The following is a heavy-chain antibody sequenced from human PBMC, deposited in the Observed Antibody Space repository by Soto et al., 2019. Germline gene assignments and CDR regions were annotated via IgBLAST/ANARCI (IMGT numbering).Heavy chain of an antibody. Sequence: PAGSLRLSCAASGFTFSSYEMNWVRQAPGKGLEWVSYISSSGSTIYYADSVKGRFTISRDNAKNSLYLQMNSLRAEDTAVYYCARESSIAARPGRNWFDPWGQGTLVTVSS. CDR2: ISSSGSTI. CDR3: ARESSIAARPGRNWFDP. D-gene: IGHD6-6*01. J-gene: IGHJ5*02. CDR1: GFTFSSYE. V-gene: IGHV3-48*03.